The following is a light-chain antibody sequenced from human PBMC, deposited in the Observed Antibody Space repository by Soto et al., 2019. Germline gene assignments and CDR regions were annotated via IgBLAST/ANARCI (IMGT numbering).Light chain of an antibody. Sequence: AIRMTQSPSSFSASTGDRVTITCRASQGISSSLAWYQQKPGKAPKLLIYAASTLQSGVPSRFSGSGSGTDFTLTISCLQTEEFATYYWQQYYSYPFTFGPGTKVDIK. V-gene: IGKV1-8*01. CDR1: QGISSS. CDR3: QQYYSYPFT. J-gene: IGKJ3*01. CDR2: AAS.